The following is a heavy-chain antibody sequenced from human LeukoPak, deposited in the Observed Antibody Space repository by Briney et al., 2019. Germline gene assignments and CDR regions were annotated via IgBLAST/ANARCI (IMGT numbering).Heavy chain of an antibody. J-gene: IGHJ4*02. Sequence: SETLSLTCTVSGGSISSSSYYWAWIRQPPGKGLEYIGSYSGSTYYNPSLKSRVTISVDTSKKQFSLELSSVTAADTAVYYCARSSYGAGSKPYWVDYWGQGTLVTVSS. CDR1: GGSISSSSYY. D-gene: IGHD3-10*01. V-gene: IGHV4-39*01. CDR2: YSGST. CDR3: ARSSYGAGSKPYWVDY.